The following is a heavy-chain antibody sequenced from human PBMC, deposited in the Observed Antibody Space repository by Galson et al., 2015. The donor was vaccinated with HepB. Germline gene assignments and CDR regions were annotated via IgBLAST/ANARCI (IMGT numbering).Heavy chain of an antibody. D-gene: IGHD3-22*01. J-gene: IGHJ4*02. Sequence: SVKVSCKASGYTFTRYGISWVRQAPGQGLEWMGWISVYNDNTKYAQKFQGRVTMTTDTSTSTAYMEMRSLRYDDTAVYFCARGLNYYDNSGRSGYWGQGTLVTVSS. CDR3: ARGLNYYDNSGRSGY. CDR2: ISVYNDNT. V-gene: IGHV1-18*04. CDR1: GYTFTRYG.